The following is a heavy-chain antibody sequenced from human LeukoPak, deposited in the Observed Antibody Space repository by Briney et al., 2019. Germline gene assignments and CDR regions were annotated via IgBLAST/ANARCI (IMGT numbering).Heavy chain of an antibody. V-gene: IGHV4-39*07. Sequence: SETLSLTCTVSGGSISSSSYYWGWIRQPPGKGLEWIGSIYYSGSTYYNPSLKSRVTISVDTSKNQFSLKLSSVTAADTAVYYCAREPFNYYDSSGYFDYWGQGTLVTVSS. J-gene: IGHJ4*02. D-gene: IGHD3-22*01. CDR1: GGSISSSSYY. CDR3: AREPFNYYDSSGYFDY. CDR2: IYYSGST.